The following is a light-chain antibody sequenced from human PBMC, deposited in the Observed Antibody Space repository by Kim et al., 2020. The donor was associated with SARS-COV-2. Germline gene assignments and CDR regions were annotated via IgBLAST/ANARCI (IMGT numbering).Light chain of an antibody. CDR2: DAS. V-gene: IGKV3D-20*01. CDR3: QQYGSSPLT. CDR1: QTFSSSY. J-gene: IGKJ4*01. Sequence: EIVLTQSPATLSLSPGERATLSCGASQTFSSSYLAWYQQKPGLAPRLLIYDASSRATGIPDRFSGSGSGTDFTLTISRLEPEDFAVYYCQQYGSSPLTCGGGTKVEIK.